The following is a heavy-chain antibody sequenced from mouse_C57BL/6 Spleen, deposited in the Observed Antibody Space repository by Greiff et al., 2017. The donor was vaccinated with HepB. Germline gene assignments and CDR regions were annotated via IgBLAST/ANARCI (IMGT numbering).Heavy chain of an antibody. CDR2: IDPSDSYT. CDR3: ARGGGSSYDY. CDR1: GYTFTSYW. J-gene: IGHJ2*01. Sequence: QVQLQQPGAELVKPGASVKLSCKASGYTFTSYWMQWVKQRPGQGLEWIGEIDPSDSYTNYNQKFKGKATLTVDTSSSTAYMQLSSLTSDDSAVYYCARGGGSSYDYWGQGTTLTVSS. V-gene: IGHV1-50*01. D-gene: IGHD1-1*01.